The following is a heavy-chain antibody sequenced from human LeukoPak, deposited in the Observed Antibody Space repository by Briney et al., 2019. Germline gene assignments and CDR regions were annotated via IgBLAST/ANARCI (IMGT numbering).Heavy chain of an antibody. CDR2: INPNSGGT. Sequence: ASVKVSCKASGYTFTGYYMHWVRQAPGQGLEWMGWINPNSGGTNYAQKFQGRVTMTRDTSISTAYMELSRLRSDDTAVYYCARGRITMVRGRYYYYYMDVWGKGTTVTISS. D-gene: IGHD3-10*01. J-gene: IGHJ6*03. V-gene: IGHV1-2*02. CDR1: GYTFTGYY. CDR3: ARGRITMVRGRYYYYYMDV.